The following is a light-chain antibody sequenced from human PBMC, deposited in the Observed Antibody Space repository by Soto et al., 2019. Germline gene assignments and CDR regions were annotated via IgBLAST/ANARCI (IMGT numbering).Light chain of an antibody. J-gene: IGKJ2*01. V-gene: IGKV1-39*01. CDR3: QQTYPIPYT. CDR1: QSISTF. CDR2: AAS. Sequence: DIQMTQSPSSLSASVGDRVTITCRASQSISTFLNWYQQRPGEAPKVLIHAASNLHSGVPPGFRGSGGGTDFALTITSLQPEDFATYYCQQTYPIPYTFGQGTKLEI.